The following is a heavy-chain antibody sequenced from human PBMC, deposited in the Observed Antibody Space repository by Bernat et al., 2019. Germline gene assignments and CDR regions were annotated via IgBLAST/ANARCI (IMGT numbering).Heavy chain of an antibody. CDR3: AKVGGSSSPYYYYGMDV. V-gene: IGHV3-30*18. Sequence: QVQLVESGGGVVQPGRSLRLSCAASGFTFSSYGMHWVRQAPGKGLEWVAVISYDGSNKYYADSVKGRFTISRDNSKNTLYLQMNSLRAEDTAVYYCAKVGGSSSPYYYYGMDVWGQGTTVTVSS. D-gene: IGHD6-6*01. CDR2: ISYDGSNK. CDR1: GFTFSSYG. J-gene: IGHJ6*02.